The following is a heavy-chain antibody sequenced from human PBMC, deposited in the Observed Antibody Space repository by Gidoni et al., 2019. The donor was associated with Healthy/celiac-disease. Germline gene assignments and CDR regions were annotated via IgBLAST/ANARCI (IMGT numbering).Heavy chain of an antibody. D-gene: IGHD1-26*01. J-gene: IGHJ5*02. CDR3: AGSTASPGATHYPA. CDR2: IIPIFGTA. CDR1: GGTFSSYA. V-gene: IGHV1-69*01. Sequence: QVQLVQSGAEVKKPGSSVKVSCKASGGTFSSYAISWVRQAPEQGLEWMGGIIPIFGTANYAQKFQGRVTITADESTSTAYMELSSLRSEDTAVYYCAGSTASPGATHYPAWGQGTLVTVSS.